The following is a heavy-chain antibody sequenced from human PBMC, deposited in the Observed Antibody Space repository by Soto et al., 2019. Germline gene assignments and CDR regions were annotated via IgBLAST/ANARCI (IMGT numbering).Heavy chain of an antibody. D-gene: IGHD6-13*01. CDR3: ARDMRAASGSPLYHYYYSMDV. CDR1: GGTFSSYA. J-gene: IGHJ6*02. V-gene: IGHV1-69*12. Sequence: QVQLVQSGAEVKKPGSSVKVSCKASGGTFSSYAISWVRQAPGQGLEWMGGIIPIFGTANYAQKFQGRVTITADESTSTAQLEVSSMRSEDTAVYYCARDMRAASGSPLYHYYYSMDVWGQGTTDTVSS. CDR2: IIPIFGTA.